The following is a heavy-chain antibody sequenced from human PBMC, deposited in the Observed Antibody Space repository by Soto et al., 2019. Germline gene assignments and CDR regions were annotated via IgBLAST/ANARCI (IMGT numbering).Heavy chain of an antibody. CDR3: ARGTKDLTYYYDSSGYSFDY. CDR1: GGSISSGGYY. CDR2: IYYSGST. J-gene: IGHJ4*02. V-gene: IGHV4-31*03. Sequence: SETLSLTCTVSGGSISSGGYYWSWIRQHPGKGLEWIGYIYYSGSTYYNPSLKSRVTISVDTSKNQFSLKLSSVTAADTAVYYCARGTKDLTYYYDSSGYSFDYWGQGTLVTVSS. D-gene: IGHD3-22*01.